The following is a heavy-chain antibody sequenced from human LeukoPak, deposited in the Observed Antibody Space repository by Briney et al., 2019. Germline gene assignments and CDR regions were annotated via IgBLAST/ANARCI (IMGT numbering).Heavy chain of an antibody. CDR2: IYYSGST. J-gene: IGHJ5*02. CDR3: ARGGSSWYEGANWFDP. CDR1: GGSISSYC. V-gene: IGHV4-59*08. D-gene: IGHD6-13*01. Sequence: SSETLSLTCTVSGGSISSYCWSWIRQPPGKGLEWIGYIYYSGSTNYNPSLKSRVTISVDTSKNQFSLKLSSVTAADTAVYYCARGGSSWYEGANWFDPWGQGTLVTVSS.